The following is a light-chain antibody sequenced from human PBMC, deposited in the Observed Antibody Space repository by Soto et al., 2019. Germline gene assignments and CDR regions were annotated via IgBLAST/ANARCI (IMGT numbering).Light chain of an antibody. J-gene: IGKJ1*01. CDR1: QSISSW. V-gene: IGKV1-5*03. CDR3: QQYYSYWT. CDR2: KAS. Sequence: DIQMTQSPSTLSASVGDRVTITCRASQSISSWLAWYQQKPGKAPKLLIYKASSLESGVPSRFSGSGSETEFTLTISRLQPDDFATYYCQQYYSYWTFRKGTKVEIK.